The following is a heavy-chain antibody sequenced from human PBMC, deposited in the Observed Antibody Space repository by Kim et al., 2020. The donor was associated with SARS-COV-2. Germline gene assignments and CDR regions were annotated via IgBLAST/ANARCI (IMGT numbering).Heavy chain of an antibody. J-gene: IGHJ6*02. CDR2: ISYDGSNK. D-gene: IGHD2-8*01. CDR1: GFTFSSYG. CDR3: AKDIIVLMVYANYGMDV. V-gene: IGHV3-30*18. Sequence: GGSLRLSCAASGFTFSSYGMHWVRQAPGKGLEWVAVISYDGSNKYYADSVKGRFTISRDNSKNTLYLQMNSLRAEDTAVYYCAKDIIVLMVYANYGMDVWGQGTTVTVSS.